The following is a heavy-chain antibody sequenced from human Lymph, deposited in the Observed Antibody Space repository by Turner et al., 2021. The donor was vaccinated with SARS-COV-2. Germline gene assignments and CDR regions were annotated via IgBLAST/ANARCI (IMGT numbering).Heavy chain of an antibody. Sequence: QVQLLESGGGVVQPGRSLRLSCAASGFTFSSYAMRWVSQAPGQGLEWVARISYDGTNKYYADSVKGRFTISRDNSKNTLYLQMNSLRPEDTAVYYCAGGGYSSFDYWGQGTLVTVSS. CDR3: AGGGYSSFDY. D-gene: IGHD6-13*01. J-gene: IGHJ4*02. V-gene: IGHV3-30-3*01. CDR1: GFTFSSYA. CDR2: ISYDGTNK.